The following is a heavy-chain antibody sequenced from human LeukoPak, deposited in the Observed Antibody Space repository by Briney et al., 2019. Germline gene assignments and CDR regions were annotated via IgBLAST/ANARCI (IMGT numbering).Heavy chain of an antibody. Sequence: SCKASGGTFSSYSMNWVRQAPGKGLEWVSSISSSSSYIYYADSVKGRFTISRDNAKNSLYLQMNSLRAEDTAVYYCARDEYSSHAFDIWGQGTMVTVSS. D-gene: IGHD6-6*01. CDR3: ARDEYSSHAFDI. CDR2: ISSSSSYI. V-gene: IGHV3-21*01. J-gene: IGHJ3*02. CDR1: GGTFSSYS.